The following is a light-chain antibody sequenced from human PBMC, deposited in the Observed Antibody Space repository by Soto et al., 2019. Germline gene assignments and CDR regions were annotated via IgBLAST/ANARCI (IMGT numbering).Light chain of an antibody. J-gene: IGLJ2*01. V-gene: IGLV2-14*01. CDR3: SSYTSSVTVV. CDR1: SSDVGGYNY. Sequence: QSALTQPASVSGSPGQSITISCTGSSSDVGGYNYVSWYQQRPGKAPKLIIYDVSNRPSGVSNRFSGSKSGNTASLTISGLQAEDDADYYCSSYTSSVTVVFGGGTKVTVL. CDR2: DVS.